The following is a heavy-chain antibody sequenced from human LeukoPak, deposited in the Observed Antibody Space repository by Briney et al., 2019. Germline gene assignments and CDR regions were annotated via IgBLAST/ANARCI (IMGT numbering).Heavy chain of an antibody. V-gene: IGHV4-34*01. CDR2: INHSGST. D-gene: IGHD3-10*01. CDR3: ARLVRGVMMWFDP. CDR1: GGSFSGYY. J-gene: IGHJ5*02. Sequence: SESLSLTCAVYGGSFSGYYWSWIRQPPGKGLEWIGEINHSGSTNYNPSLKSRVTISVDTSKNQFSLKLSSVTAADTAVYYCARLVRGVMMWFDPWGQGTLVT.